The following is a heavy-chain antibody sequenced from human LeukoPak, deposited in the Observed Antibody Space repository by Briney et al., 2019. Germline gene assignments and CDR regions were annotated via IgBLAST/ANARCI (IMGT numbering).Heavy chain of an antibody. CDR1: GGTFSSYA. J-gene: IGHJ5*02. CDR2: IIPIFGTA. CDR3: AGNGVGATTFRWFDP. D-gene: IGHD1-26*01. Sequence: SVKVSCKASGGTFSSYAISWVRQAPGQGLEWMGGIIPIFGTANYAQKFQGRVTITADESTNTAYMELSSLRSEDTAVYYCAGNGVGATTFRWFDPWGQGTLVTVSS. V-gene: IGHV1-69*13.